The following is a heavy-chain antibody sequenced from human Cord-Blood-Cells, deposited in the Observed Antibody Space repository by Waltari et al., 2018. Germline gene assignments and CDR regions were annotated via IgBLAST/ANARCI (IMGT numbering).Heavy chain of an antibody. CDR3: ARLYY. CDR2: ISYDGSNK. J-gene: IGHJ4*02. CDR1: GFTFSSYA. Sequence: QVQLVESGGGVVQPGRSLRLSCSASGFTFSSYAMHWVRQAPGKGLEWVAVISYDGSNKYYADSVKGRFTISRDNSKNTLYLQMNSLRAEDTAVYYCARLYYWGQGTLVTVSS. V-gene: IGHV3-30*04.